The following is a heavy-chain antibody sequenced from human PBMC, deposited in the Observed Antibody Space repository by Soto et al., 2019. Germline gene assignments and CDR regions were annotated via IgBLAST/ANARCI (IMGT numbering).Heavy chain of an antibody. CDR3: ANLWGDGNNVGQDYNGMDV. Sequence: QVQMVESGGGVVQPGRSLRLSCAASGFSFENYGMHWVRQAPGRGLEWVASIWYDGSLQYYAAALKGRFTISRDNSKNTLYLEMNSLRAEDTAVYYCANLWGDGNNVGQDYNGMDVWGQGTTVIVSS. V-gene: IGHV3-33*06. CDR2: IWYDGSLQ. CDR1: GFSFENYG. J-gene: IGHJ6*02. D-gene: IGHD3-10*01.